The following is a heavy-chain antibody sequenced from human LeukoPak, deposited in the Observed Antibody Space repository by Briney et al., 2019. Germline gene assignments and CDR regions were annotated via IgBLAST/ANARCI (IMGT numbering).Heavy chain of an antibody. J-gene: IGHJ4*02. CDR3: ARFGPLYSYGLDY. D-gene: IGHD5-18*01. CDR1: GFTFSSYS. Sequence: GGSLRLSCAASGFTFSSYSMNWVRQAPGKGLEWVSSISSSSSYIYYADSVKGRFTISRDNAKNSLYLQMNSLRAEDTAVYYCARFGPLYSYGLDYWGQGTLVTVSS. V-gene: IGHV3-21*01. CDR2: ISSSSSYI.